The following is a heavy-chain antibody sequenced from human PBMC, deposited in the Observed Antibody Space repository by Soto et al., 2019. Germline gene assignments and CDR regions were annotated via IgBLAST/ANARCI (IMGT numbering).Heavy chain of an antibody. J-gene: IGHJ4*02. CDR2: IYHSGST. V-gene: IGHV4-4*02. D-gene: IGHD6-19*01. CDR1: SGSISSSNW. CDR3: ARGVGGYSSCWCDY. Sequence: QVQLQESGPGLVKPSGTLSLTCAVSSGSISSSNWWSWVRQPPGKGLEWIGEIYHSGSTNYNPSLNSGVTKSVAKSKNHSSLKLGSVPAAEPAVYYCARGVGGYSSCWCDYWGRGTLVTVSS.